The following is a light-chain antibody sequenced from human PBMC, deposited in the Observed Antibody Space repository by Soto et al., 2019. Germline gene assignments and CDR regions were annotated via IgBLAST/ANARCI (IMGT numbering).Light chain of an antibody. J-gene: IGKJ4*01. CDR2: GAS. Sequence: EIVLTQSPGTLSLSPGERATLSCRASPSLSSSYLAWYQQKPGQAPRLLIYGASSRATGIPDRFSGSGSGTDFTLTISRLEPEDFAVYHCQQYDTSPLTFGGGTKVEIK. CDR1: PSLSSSY. CDR3: QQYDTSPLT. V-gene: IGKV3-20*01.